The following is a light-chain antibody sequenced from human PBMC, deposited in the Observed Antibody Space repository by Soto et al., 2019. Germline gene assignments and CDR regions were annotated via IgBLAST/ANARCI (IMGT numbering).Light chain of an antibody. CDR3: SSFAGINTLV. Sequence: QSALTQPASVSGSPGQSITISCTGTSSDVGGYNYVSWSQQHPGKAPKLLISEVSNRPSGVSNRFSGSKSGNTASLTISGLQADDEADYYCSSFAGINTLVFGGGTKLTVL. J-gene: IGLJ2*01. CDR1: SSDVGGYNY. V-gene: IGLV2-14*03. CDR2: EVS.